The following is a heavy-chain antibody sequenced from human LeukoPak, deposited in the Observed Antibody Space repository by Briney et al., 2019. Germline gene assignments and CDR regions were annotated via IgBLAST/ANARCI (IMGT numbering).Heavy chain of an antibody. J-gene: IGHJ6*02. V-gene: IGHV1-18*01. CDR2: ITPYNGNT. Sequence: GASVKVSCAASGYTFSSYGISWVRQASGQGLEWMGWITPYNGNTNYAQNFHGRVTMTTDTSTSTAYMELRSLRSDDTAVYYCARDWYGMDVWGQGTTVTVSS. CDR3: ARDWYGMDV. CDR1: GYTFSSYG.